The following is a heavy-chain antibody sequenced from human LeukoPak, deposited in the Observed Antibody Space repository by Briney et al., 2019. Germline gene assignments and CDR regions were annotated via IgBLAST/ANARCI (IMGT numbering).Heavy chain of an antibody. V-gene: IGHV1-2*02. CDR1: GYTFTGYY. Sequence: GASVKVSCKASGYTFTGYYMHWVRQAPGQGLEWMGWINPNSGGTNYAQKFQGRVTMTRDTSISTAYMELSSLRSEDTAVYYCARGPYDILTGYYTPYYYYGMDVWGQGTTVTVSS. CDR2: INPNSGGT. J-gene: IGHJ6*02. CDR3: ARGPYDILTGYYTPYYYYGMDV. D-gene: IGHD3-9*01.